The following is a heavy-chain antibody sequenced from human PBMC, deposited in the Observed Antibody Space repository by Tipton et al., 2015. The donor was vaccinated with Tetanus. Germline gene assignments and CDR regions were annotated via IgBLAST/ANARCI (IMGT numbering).Heavy chain of an antibody. V-gene: IGHV4-39*01. J-gene: IGHJ6*03. Sequence: TLSLTCTVSGDSVTSSSSYWAWIRQPPGKGLEWIGNTYYSGGSYYKSSLKSRATISVDRSKNQFSLRLGSVTAADTAMYYCARQTLHYYYMDVWGKGTTVTVSS. CDR3: ARQTLHYYYMDV. CDR1: GDSVTSSSSY. CDR2: TYYSGGS.